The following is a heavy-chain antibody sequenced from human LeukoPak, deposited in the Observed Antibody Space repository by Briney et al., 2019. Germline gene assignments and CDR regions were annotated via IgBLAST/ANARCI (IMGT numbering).Heavy chain of an antibody. V-gene: IGHV3-48*03. D-gene: IGHD3-10*01. Sequence: GGSLRLSCAASGFTFSSYEMNWVRQAPGKGLEWVSYISSGGSTIYYADSVKGRFTISRDNAKNSLYLQMNSLRAEDTAVYHCARADTITPYYYYGMDVWGQGTTVTVSS. J-gene: IGHJ6*02. CDR3: ARADTITPYYYYGMDV. CDR1: GFTFSSYE. CDR2: ISSGGSTI.